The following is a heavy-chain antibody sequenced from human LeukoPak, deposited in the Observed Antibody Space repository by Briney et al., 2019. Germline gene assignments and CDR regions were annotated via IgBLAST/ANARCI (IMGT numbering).Heavy chain of an antibody. D-gene: IGHD1-26*01. CDR1: GGSISSSSYY. CDR3: AREVEGAGLRGY. CDR2: IYYSGST. V-gene: IGHV4-39*07. Sequence: SETLSLTCTVSGGSISSSSYYWGWIRQPPGRGLEWIGTIYYSGSTYYNPSLKSRVTISVDTSKNQFSLKLNSVTAADTAVYYCAREVEGAGLRGYWGQGTLVTVSS. J-gene: IGHJ4*02.